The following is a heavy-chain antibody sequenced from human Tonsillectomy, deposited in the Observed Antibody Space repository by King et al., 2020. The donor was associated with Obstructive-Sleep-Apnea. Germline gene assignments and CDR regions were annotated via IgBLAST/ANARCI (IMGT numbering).Heavy chain of an antibody. CDR1: GYTFTSYW. D-gene: IGHD3-16*02. Sequence: QLVQSGVEVKKPGESLKISCKGSGYTFTSYWIGWVRQVPGKGLEWMWIIHPGDSNIRYSPSFQGQVTISADKSINTAYLQWSSLKASDTAMYYCARPGVSFSLTWYYFDYWGQGTLVTVSS. J-gene: IGHJ4*02. CDR2: IHPGDSNI. CDR3: ARPGVSFSLTWYYFDY. V-gene: IGHV5-51*01.